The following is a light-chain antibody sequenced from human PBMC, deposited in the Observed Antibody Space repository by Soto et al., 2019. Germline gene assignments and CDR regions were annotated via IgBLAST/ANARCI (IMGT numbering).Light chain of an antibody. V-gene: IGKV3-15*01. CDR1: QSISNN. CDR2: GAS. J-gene: IGKJ1*01. Sequence: EIVMTQSPATSVSPGERATLFCWASQSISNNLAWYQQKAGQAPRLLIYGASTRATGIPARFSGSGSGTEFTLTISSLQSEDFAFYYCQQYKDWPRTFGQGTKVDIK. CDR3: QQYKDWPRT.